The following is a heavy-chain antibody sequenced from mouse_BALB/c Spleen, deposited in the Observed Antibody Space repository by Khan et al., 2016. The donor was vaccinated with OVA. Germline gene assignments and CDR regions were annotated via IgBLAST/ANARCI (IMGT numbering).Heavy chain of an antibody. V-gene: IGHV1S135*01. CDR2: IDPYNGGT. D-gene: IGHD1-1*01. CDR1: GYSFTDYN. CDR3: ALIYYYGKGFDY. J-gene: IGHJ2*01. Sequence: VQLKQSGPELVSPGASVKVSCKASGYSFTDYNMYWVKQGHGKSLEWIGYIDPYNGGTSYNQKFKGKATLTVDKSSSTAFMHLNRLTSDDSAVYNCALIYYYGKGFDYWGQGTTRTVSS.